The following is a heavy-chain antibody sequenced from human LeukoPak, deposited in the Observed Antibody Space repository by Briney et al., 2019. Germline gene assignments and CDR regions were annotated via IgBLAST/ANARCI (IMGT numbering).Heavy chain of an antibody. CDR3: AREDSGYDAFDI. Sequence: SETLSLTCTVSGGSISSYYWSWIRQPPGKGLEWIGYIYYSGSTNYNPSLKSRVTISVDTSKNQFSLKLSSVTAADTAVYYCAREDSGYDAFDIWAQGTMVTVSS. D-gene: IGHD5-12*01. J-gene: IGHJ3*02. CDR1: GGSISSYY. V-gene: IGHV4-59*01. CDR2: IYYSGST.